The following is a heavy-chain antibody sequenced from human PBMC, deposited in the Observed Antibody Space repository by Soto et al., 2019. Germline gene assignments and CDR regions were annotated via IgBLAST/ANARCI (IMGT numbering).Heavy chain of an antibody. CDR2: IGTSGKTI. CDR1: GFTFSSYE. CDR3: ARDRGGMDV. J-gene: IGHJ6*02. V-gene: IGHV3-48*03. Sequence: EVQLVESGGGLVQAGGSLRLFCAVSGFTFSSYEMNWVRQAPGKGLEWVSYIGTSGKTIYYADSVRGRFTISRDNAKNSLYLQMNSLRAEDTAVYFCARDRGGMDVWGQGTTVTVSS. D-gene: IGHD3-10*01.